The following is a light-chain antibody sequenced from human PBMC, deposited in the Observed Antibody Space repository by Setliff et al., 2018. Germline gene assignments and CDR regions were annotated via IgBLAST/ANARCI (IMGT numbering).Light chain of an antibody. CDR3: QSYGGSLSGYV. J-gene: IGLJ1*01. Sequence: QSALTQPPSVSGAPGQRATISCTGSSSDIGAGFSVHWYQQLPGTAPKLLIYGNSNRPSGVPDRFSGSKSGTSASLAITGLQAEDEADYYCQSYGGSLSGYVFGTGTKV. CDR2: GNS. V-gene: IGLV1-40*01. CDR1: SSDIGAGFS.